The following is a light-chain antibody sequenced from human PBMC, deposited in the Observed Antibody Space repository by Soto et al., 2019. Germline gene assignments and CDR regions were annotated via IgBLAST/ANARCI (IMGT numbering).Light chain of an antibody. CDR1: QSVSSSY. J-gene: IGKJ2*01. V-gene: IGKV3-20*01. CDR3: QQYGSSPQT. CDR2: GAS. Sequence: EIALTQSPGTLSLSPGERGTLSCRASQSVSSSYLAWYQQKPGQAPRLLIYGASNRATGIPDRFSGSGSGTDFTLTISRLEPEDFAVYYCQQYGSSPQTFGQGTKLEIK.